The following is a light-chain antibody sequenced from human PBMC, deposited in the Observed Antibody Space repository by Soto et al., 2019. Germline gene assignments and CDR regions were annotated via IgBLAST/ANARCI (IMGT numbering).Light chain of an antibody. CDR3: QTYNSAPWT. J-gene: IGKJ1*01. V-gene: IGKV1-27*01. CDR2: AAS. Sequence: DIQMTQSPSSLSASVGDRVTITCRARQGISNYLAWYQHKPGKVPKLLIYAASTLRSGVPSRFSGSGSGTDFTLTISSLQPEDVATDYCQTYNSAPWTFGQGTKVEIK. CDR1: QGISNY.